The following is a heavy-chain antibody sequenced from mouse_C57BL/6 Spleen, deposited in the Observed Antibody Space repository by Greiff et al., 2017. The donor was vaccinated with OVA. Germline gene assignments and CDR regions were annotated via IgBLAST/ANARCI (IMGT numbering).Heavy chain of an antibody. J-gene: IGHJ3*01. Sequence: QVQLQQPGAELVKPGASVKLSCKASGYTFTSYWLHWVKQRPGQGLEWIGMIHPNSGSTNYNEKFKSKATLTVDKSSSTAYMQLSSLTSEDSAVYYCARDDYGSGAYWGQGTLVTVSA. CDR2: IHPNSGST. V-gene: IGHV1-64*01. D-gene: IGHD1-1*01. CDR1: GYTFTSYW. CDR3: ARDDYGSGAY.